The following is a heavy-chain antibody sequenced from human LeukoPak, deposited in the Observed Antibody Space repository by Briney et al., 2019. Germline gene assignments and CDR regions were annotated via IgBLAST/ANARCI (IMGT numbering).Heavy chain of an antibody. Sequence: PSETLSLTCTVSGDSISSSSFYWAWIRQPPGKGLEYIGSVFYSGSTYYNPSLRSRVTFSVDTSKNQFSLKLSSVTAADTAVYYCARGTPPSRRFDPWGQGTLVTVSS. D-gene: IGHD2/OR15-2a*01. V-gene: IGHV4-39*01. CDR3: ARGTPPSRRFDP. J-gene: IGHJ5*02. CDR1: GDSISSSSFY. CDR2: VFYSGST.